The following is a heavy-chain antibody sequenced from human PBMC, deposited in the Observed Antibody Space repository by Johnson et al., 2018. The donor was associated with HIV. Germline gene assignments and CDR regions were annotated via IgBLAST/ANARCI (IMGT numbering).Heavy chain of an antibody. D-gene: IGHD3-22*01. Sequence: VQLVESGGGVVQPGRSLRISCAASGFTFSSYAMHWVRQAPGKGLAWVAVISYDGSNKYYADSVMGRFTISRDKSKNTLYLQMNSLRAEDTAVYYCAREYDDSSGYYYGGVSAFDIWGQGTMVTVSS. CDR2: ISYDGSNK. V-gene: IGHV3-30-3*01. CDR1: GFTFSSYA. CDR3: AREYDDSSGYYYGGVSAFDI. J-gene: IGHJ3*02.